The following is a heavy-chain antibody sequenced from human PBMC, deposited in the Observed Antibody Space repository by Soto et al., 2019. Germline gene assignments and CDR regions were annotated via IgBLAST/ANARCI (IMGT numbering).Heavy chain of an antibody. V-gene: IGHV4-38-2*01. CDR1: GYSISSGYY. CDR3: ARGGLGGSGSSYYYYGMDV. J-gene: IGHJ6*02. Sequence: SETLSLTCAVSGYSISSGYYWGWIRQPPGKGLEWIGSIYHSGSTYYNPSLKSRVTISVDTSKNQFSLKLSSVTAADTAVYYCARGGLGGSGSSYYYYGMDVWGQGTTVTASS. D-gene: IGHD3-10*01. CDR2: IYHSGST.